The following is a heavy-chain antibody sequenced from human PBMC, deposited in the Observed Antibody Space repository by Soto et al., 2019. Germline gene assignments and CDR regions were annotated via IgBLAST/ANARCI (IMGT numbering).Heavy chain of an antibody. J-gene: IGHJ6*02. Sequence: GESLKISCEGSGCSFTTYWISWVRQMPGKGLEWLWRIDPSDSYTNYSPSFQGHVTISTDKSISTAYLQWSNLKASDTAMYYCARQQSIVVVTAKFPPYYYGMDVWGQGTTVTVSS. CDR1: GCSFTTYW. CDR3: ARQQSIVVVTAKFPPYYYGMDV. CDR2: IDPSDSYT. D-gene: IGHD2-21*02. V-gene: IGHV5-10-1*01.